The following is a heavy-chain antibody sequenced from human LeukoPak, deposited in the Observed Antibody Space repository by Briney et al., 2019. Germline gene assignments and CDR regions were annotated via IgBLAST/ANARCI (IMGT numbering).Heavy chain of an antibody. Sequence: GGSLRLSCAASGFTFSNYWMSWVRQAPGKGLEWVANMNQDGSEIYHVDSVKDRFTISRDNSKNTLYLQMNSLRAEDTAVYYCAPGRGVLRYFDWLLPLDYWGQGTLVTVSS. CDR2: MNQDGSEI. D-gene: IGHD3-9*01. V-gene: IGHV3-7*01. CDR3: APGRGVLRYFDWLLPLDY. J-gene: IGHJ4*02. CDR1: GFTFSNYW.